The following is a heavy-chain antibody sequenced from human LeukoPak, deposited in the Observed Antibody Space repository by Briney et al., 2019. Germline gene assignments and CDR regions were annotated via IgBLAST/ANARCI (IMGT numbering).Heavy chain of an antibody. CDR1: GGSISSDDYY. V-gene: IGHV4-30-4*01. Sequence: SETLSLTCTVSGGSISSDDYYWSWIRQPPGKGLEWIGHITYSGSTDYSPSLRSRVTMSVDTSKDQFSLKLNSVTAAETAMYFCARGGVGGYDYFDSWGQGTLVAVSS. J-gene: IGHJ4*02. CDR3: ARGGVGGYDYFDS. CDR2: ITYSGST. D-gene: IGHD5-12*01.